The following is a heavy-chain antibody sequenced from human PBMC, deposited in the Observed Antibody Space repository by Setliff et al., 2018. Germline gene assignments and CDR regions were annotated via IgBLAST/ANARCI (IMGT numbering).Heavy chain of an antibody. D-gene: IGHD3-3*01. CDR3: ARQPRGIGYSDY. CDR2: IYPSDSDT. Sequence: GESLKISCKGFGYSFATYWIGWVRQMPGKGLEWMGFIYPSDSDTRYNPSFRGQVTISADKSINTAYLQWSRLKASDTAMYYCARQPRGIGYSDYWGQGTLVTVSS. J-gene: IGHJ4*02. CDR1: GYSFATYW. V-gene: IGHV5-51*01.